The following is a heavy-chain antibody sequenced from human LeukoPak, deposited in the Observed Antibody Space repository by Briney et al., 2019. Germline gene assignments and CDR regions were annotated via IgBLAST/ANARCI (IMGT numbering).Heavy chain of an antibody. CDR3: ARDARDYDILTGYYYYYGMDV. Sequence: ASVKVSCKASGYTFTGYYLHWVRQAPGQGLEWMGWISAYNGNTNYAQKLQGRVTMTTDTSTSTAYMELRSLRSDDTAVYYCARDARDYDILTGYYYYYGMDVWGQGTTVTVSS. CDR2: ISAYNGNT. J-gene: IGHJ6*02. CDR1: GYTFTGYY. V-gene: IGHV1-18*04. D-gene: IGHD3-9*01.